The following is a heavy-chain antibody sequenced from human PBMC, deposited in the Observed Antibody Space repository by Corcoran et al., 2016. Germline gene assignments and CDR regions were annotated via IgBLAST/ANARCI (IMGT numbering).Heavy chain of an antibody. CDR1: GITFRSYG. D-gene: IGHD3-10*02. J-gene: IGHJ4*02. CDR2: IWSDGSRK. Sequence: QLQLVESGGGVVQPGRSLRLSCAASGITFRSYGFHWVRQAPGKGLAWVAVIWSDGSRKYYADSVKGRFTISRDDSKNTGYLEMNSLRVEDTAVYYCARDGLVSGTMYDFDDWGQGTLVTVSS. CDR3: ARDGLVSGTMYDFDD. V-gene: IGHV3-33*01.